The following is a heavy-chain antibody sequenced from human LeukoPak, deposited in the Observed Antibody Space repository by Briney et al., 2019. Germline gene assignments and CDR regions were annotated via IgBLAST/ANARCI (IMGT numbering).Heavy chain of an antibody. J-gene: IGHJ5*01. CDR1: GGSFSGYY. V-gene: IGHV4-34*01. CDR3: ASYRYGYRGMDS. Sequence: PSETLSLTCRVYGGSFSGYYWSWIRQPPGKGLEWIGEVNYSESINYKPSLKSRVIISVDTSKNQFSLKLKSVTAADTAAYYCASYRYGYRGMDSWGQGTQVTVSS. CDR2: VNYSESI. D-gene: IGHD5-12*01.